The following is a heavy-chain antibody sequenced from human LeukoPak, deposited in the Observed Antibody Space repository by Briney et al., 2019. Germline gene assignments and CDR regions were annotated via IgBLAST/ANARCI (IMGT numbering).Heavy chain of an antibody. J-gene: IGHJ4*02. CDR2: IYYSGST. V-gene: IGHV4-39*07. CDR3: ARGRFWVTTYDY. D-gene: IGHD4-17*01. Sequence: PSETLSLTCTVSGGSISSSSYYWGWIRQPPGKGLEWIGSIYYSGSTYYNPSLKSRVTISVDTSKNQFSLKLSSVTAADTAVYYCARGRFWVTTYDYWGQGTLVTVSS. CDR1: GGSISSSSYY.